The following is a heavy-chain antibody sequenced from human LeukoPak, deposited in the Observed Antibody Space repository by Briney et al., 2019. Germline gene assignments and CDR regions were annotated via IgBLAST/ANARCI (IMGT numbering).Heavy chain of an antibody. CDR1: GFIFSNYA. CDR3: AKEDTVTTYYFYYGMDV. Sequence: GGSLRLSCAASGFIFSNYAMSWVRQAPGKGLEWVSTISDSAGSSYCADSVRGRFTISRDNSKNTLYLQMDSLRVEDTAVYYCAKEDTVTTYYFYYGMDVWGQGTTVTVSS. V-gene: IGHV3-23*01. D-gene: IGHD4-17*01. J-gene: IGHJ6*02. CDR2: ISDSAGSS.